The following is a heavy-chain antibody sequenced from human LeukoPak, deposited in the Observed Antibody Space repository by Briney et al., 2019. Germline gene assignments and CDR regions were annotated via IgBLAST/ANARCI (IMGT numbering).Heavy chain of an antibody. CDR3: ATGSGHAFDI. V-gene: IGHV3-74*01. J-gene: IGHJ3*02. D-gene: IGHD2-15*01. CDR1: GFTFNSYW. CDR2: INSDGSST. Sequence: GGSLRLSCAASGFTFNSYWMHWVRQAPGKGLVWVSRINSDGSSTSYADSVKGRFTISRDNAKNTLCLQMNSLRAEDTAVYYCATGSGHAFDIWGQGTMVTVSS.